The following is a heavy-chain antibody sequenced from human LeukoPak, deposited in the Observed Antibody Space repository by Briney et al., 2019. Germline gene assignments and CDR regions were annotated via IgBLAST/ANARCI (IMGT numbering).Heavy chain of an antibody. D-gene: IGHD1-26*01. CDR2: IIPIFGTA. Sequence: SVKVSCKASGGTFSNYAISWVRQAPGQGLEWMGGIIPIFGTANYAQKFRGRVTITADKSTRTAYMELSSLRSEDTAVYYCAREGAADAFDIWGQGTMVTVSS. CDR3: AREGAADAFDI. CDR1: GGTFSNYA. J-gene: IGHJ3*02. V-gene: IGHV1-69*06.